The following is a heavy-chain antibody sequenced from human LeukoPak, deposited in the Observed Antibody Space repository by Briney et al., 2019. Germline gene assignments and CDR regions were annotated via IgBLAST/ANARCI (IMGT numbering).Heavy chain of an antibody. D-gene: IGHD2-21*02. J-gene: IGHJ4*02. V-gene: IGHV3-23*01. CDR2: ISGSGGST. CDR3: AKEGFSLIVVVTAVDY. Sequence: PGGSLRLSCAASGFTFSSYAMSWVRQAPGKGLEWVSAISGSGGSTYYADSVKGRFTISRDNSKNTLYLQMNSLRAEDTAVYYCAKEGFSLIVVVTAVDYWGQGTLVTVSS. CDR1: GFTFSSYA.